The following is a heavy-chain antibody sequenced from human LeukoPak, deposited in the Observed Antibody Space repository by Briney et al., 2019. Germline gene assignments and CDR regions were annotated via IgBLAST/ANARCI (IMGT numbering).Heavy chain of an antibody. CDR2: INSDGSST. CDR1: GFTFSNYW. D-gene: IGHD3-22*01. J-gene: IGHJ1*01. CDR3: AAYDSSGYSGKYFQH. V-gene: IGHV3-74*01. Sequence: PGGSLRLSCAASGFTFSNYWMHWVRQAPGKGLVWVSRINSDGSSTSYADSVKGRFTISRDNAKNALYLQMNSLGAEDTAVYYCAAYDSSGYSGKYFQHWGQGTLVTVSS.